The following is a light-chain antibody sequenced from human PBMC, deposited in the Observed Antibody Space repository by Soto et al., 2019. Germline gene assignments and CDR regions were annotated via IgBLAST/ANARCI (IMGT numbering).Light chain of an antibody. CDR2: GVS. CDR1: QTVTSSF. Sequence: EIVLTQSPGTLSLSPGERATLSCRASQTVTSSFFAWYQQKPGQAPRLLIYGVSSRATGIPDRFSGSGSGTDFTLIISRLEPDDFAVYFCQQYGSSPYTFGQGTKLEIK. V-gene: IGKV3-20*01. J-gene: IGKJ2*01. CDR3: QQYGSSPYT.